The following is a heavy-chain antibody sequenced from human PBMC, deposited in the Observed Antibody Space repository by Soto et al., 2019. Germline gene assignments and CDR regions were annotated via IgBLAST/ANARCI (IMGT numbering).Heavy chain of an antibody. D-gene: IGHD5-18*01. CDR3: TAAMVTGDPYYYGMDV. J-gene: IGHJ6*02. V-gene: IGHV3-23*01. CDR2: ISGSGGST. CDR1: GFTISSNA. Sequence: GESLKISCAASGFTISSNAMSWVRQAPGKGLEWVSAISGSGGSTYYADSVKGRFSISRDNSKNTLFLQMNSLRAEDTAVYYCTAAMVTGDPYYYGMDVWGHGTTVTVSS.